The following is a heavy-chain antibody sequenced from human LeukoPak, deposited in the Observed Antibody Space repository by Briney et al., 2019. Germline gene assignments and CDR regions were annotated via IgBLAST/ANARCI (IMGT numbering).Heavy chain of an antibody. CDR3: ATAADNYYDSSGYYLY. CDR1: GYIFTSYY. Sequence: ASVKVSRKTSGYIFTSYYLHWVRQAPGQGLEWMGWINPNSGGTNYAQKFQGRVTMTRDTSISTAYMELSRLRSDDTAVYYCATAADNYYDSSGYYLYWGQGTLVTVSS. D-gene: IGHD3-22*01. CDR2: INPNSGGT. J-gene: IGHJ4*02. V-gene: IGHV1-2*02.